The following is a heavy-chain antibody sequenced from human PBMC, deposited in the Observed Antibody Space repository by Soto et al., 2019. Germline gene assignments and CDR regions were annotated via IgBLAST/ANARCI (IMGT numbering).Heavy chain of an antibody. J-gene: IGHJ4*02. D-gene: IGHD3-22*01. CDR2: ISAYNGNT. V-gene: IGHV1-18*01. Sequence: GASVKVSCKASGYTFTSYGISWVRQAPGQGLEWMGWISAYNGNTNYAQKLQGRVTMTTDTSTSTAYMELRSLRSDDTAVYYCARDYYDSSGYYHLDYWGQGTLVTVSS. CDR3: ARDYYDSSGYYHLDY. CDR1: GYTFTSYG.